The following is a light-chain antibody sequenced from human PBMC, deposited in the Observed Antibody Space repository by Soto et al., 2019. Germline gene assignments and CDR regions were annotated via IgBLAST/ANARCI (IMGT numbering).Light chain of an antibody. V-gene: IGKV1-5*01. CDR3: QQYNSAYP. CDR1: QSVNNW. CDR2: DAS. Sequence: DIQMTQSPSTLSASVGDRVTITCRASQSVNNWLAWYQQKPGKAPNLLIYDASSLERGVPSRFSGSGSGTEFTLTISSLEPDDFATYYCQQYNSAYPFGQGTKLEI. J-gene: IGKJ2*01.